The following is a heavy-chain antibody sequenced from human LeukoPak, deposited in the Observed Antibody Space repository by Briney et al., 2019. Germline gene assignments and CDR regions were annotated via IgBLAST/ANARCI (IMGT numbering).Heavy chain of an antibody. CDR1: GFTFSSYS. Sequence: PGGSLRLSCAASGFTFSSYSMNWVRQAPGKGLEWVAVISYDGSNKYYADSVKGRFTISRDNSKNTLYLQMNSLRAEDTAVYYCARERMTTVTWVDAFDIWGQGTMVTVSS. D-gene: IGHD4-17*01. CDR2: ISYDGSNK. CDR3: ARERMTTVTWVDAFDI. V-gene: IGHV3-30*03. J-gene: IGHJ3*02.